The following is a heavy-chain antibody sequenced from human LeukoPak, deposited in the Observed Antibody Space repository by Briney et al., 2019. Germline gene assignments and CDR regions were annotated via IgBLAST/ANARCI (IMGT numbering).Heavy chain of an antibody. J-gene: IGHJ4*02. D-gene: IGHD3-22*01. CDR3: ARRVYYDSSGYSYYFDY. CDR1: GGSISSGDYY. CDR2: IYYSGST. Sequence: SETLSLTCTVSGGSISSGDYYWSWIRQPPGKGLEWIGYIYYSGSTYYNPSLKSRVTISVDTSKNQFSLKLSSVTAADTAVYYCARRVYYDSSGYSYYFDYWGQGTLVTVSS. V-gene: IGHV4-30-4*08.